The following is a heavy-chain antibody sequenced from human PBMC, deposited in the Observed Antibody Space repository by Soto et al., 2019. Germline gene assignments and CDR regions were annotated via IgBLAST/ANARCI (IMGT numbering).Heavy chain of an antibody. CDR1: GFSLSNAGLG. CDR3: ASTYSSSWYWFDP. V-gene: IGHV2-26*04. D-gene: IGHD6-13*01. CDR2: IFSNDEK. Sequence: QVTVKESGPVLVKPTETLTLTCTVSGFSLSNAGLGVSWIRQPPGKALEWLAHIFSNDEKSYSTSLKSRLTTSKATSKSQVVLIMTNMDPVDTATYYCASTYSSSWYWFDPWGQGTLVTVSS. J-gene: IGHJ5*02.